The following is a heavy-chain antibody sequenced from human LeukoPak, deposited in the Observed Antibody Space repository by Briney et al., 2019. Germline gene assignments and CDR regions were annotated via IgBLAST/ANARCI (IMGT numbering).Heavy chain of an antibody. CDR1: GYSFTSYW. CDR2: IDPGDSDT. D-gene: IGHD3-10*01. Sequence: GESLKISCKGSGYSFTSYWIGLVGQMPGKGLEWMGIIDPGDSDTRYSPSFQGQVTISADKSISTAYLQWSSLQASDTAMYYCARRVNYGSGPAFDHWGQGTLVTVSS. CDR3: ARRVNYGSGPAFDH. V-gene: IGHV5-51*01. J-gene: IGHJ4*02.